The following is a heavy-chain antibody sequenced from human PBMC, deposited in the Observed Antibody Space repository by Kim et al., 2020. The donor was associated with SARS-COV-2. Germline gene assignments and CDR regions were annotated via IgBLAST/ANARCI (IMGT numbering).Heavy chain of an antibody. Sequence: GGSLRLSCAASGFSFSNYWMTWVRQAPGRGLEWVANIKEDGSERYYVDSVKGRFTISRDNAKSSLYLQMNSLRVDDTAVYYCARDTDSHFDLWGRGTLVT. CDR1: GFSFSNYW. CDR3: ARDTDSHFDL. V-gene: IGHV3-7*03. CDR2: IKEDGSER. J-gene: IGHJ2*01.